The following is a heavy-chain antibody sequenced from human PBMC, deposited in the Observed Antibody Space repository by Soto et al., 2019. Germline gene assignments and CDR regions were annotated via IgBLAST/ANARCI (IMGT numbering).Heavy chain of an antibody. V-gene: IGHV4-59*01. CDR3: ARGHSTPYYYDSSGYYVGWFDP. D-gene: IGHD3-22*01. J-gene: IGHJ5*02. Sequence: TSETLSLTCTVSGGSISSYYWSWIRQPPGKGLEWIGYIYYSGSTNYNPSLKSRVTISVDTSKNQFPLKLSSVTAADTAVYYCARGHSTPYYYDSSGYYVGWFDPWGQGTLVTVSS. CDR2: IYYSGST. CDR1: GGSISSYY.